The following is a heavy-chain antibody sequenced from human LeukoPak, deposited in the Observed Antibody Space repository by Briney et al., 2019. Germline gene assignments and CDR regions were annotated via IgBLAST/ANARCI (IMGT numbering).Heavy chain of an antibody. J-gene: IGHJ5*02. V-gene: IGHV3-7*05. CDR2: IKQDGSEK. CDR3: ASASDPWLQLT. D-gene: IGHD5-24*01. CDR1: GFTFSNYW. Sequence: PGGSLRLSCAASGFTFSNYWMIWARQAPGKGLEWVGNIKQDGSEKRYADSVRGRFSISRDNAQTSLYLQINSLRAEDTAVYYCASASDPWLQLTWGQGTLVTVSS.